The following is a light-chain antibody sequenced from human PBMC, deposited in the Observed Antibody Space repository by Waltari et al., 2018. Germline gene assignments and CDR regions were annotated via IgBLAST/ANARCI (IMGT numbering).Light chain of an antibody. Sequence: DIQMTQSPSSVSASVGDRVTITWRASQDISSYLAWYQQKPGKAHKLLMYAGSSFLSGVPSRFSGSGSGTDFTLTISSLQPEDFATYYCQQGKSFPLTFGGGTKVEIK. CDR1: QDISSY. V-gene: IGKV1-12*01. CDR3: QQGKSFPLT. J-gene: IGKJ4*01. CDR2: AGS.